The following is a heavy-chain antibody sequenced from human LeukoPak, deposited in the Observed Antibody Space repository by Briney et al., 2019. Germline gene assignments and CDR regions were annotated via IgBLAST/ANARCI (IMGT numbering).Heavy chain of an antibody. Sequence: ASVKVSRKASGYTFTGYYMHWVRQAPGQGLEWMGWINPNSGGTNYAQKFQGRVTMTRDTSISTAYMELSRLRSDDTAVYYCARIRGIVGAYDAFDIWGQGTMVTVSS. CDR3: ARIRGIVGAYDAFDI. J-gene: IGHJ3*02. D-gene: IGHD1-26*01. CDR2: INPNSGGT. V-gene: IGHV1-2*02. CDR1: GYTFTGYY.